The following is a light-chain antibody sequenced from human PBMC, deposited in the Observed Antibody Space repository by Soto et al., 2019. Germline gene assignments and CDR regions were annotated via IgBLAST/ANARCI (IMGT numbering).Light chain of an antibody. CDR2: KES. CDR3: QQYNSYFRT. CDR1: QSITTW. Sequence: DIRLTQSPSTLSASVGDTVTITCRARQSITTWLAWYQQKPGKGPNLLIYKESTLVSGVPARFSGGGSGTEFTLNIASLHPDDFATYYCQQYNSYFRTLGQGTKVQVK. J-gene: IGKJ1*01. V-gene: IGKV1-5*03.